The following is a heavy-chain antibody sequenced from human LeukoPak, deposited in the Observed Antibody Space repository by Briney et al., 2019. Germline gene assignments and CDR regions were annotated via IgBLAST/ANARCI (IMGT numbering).Heavy chain of an antibody. J-gene: IGHJ3*02. CDR2: ISSTGSYI. D-gene: IGHD6-19*01. V-gene: IGHV3-21*01. CDR3: ARGGIAVAVSAFDI. CDR1: GFTFSNYA. Sequence: PGGSLRLSCAASGFTFSNYAMIWVRQAPGKGLEWVSSISSTGSYIYYADSVKGRFTISRDNAKNSLYVQMNTLRAEDTAVYYCARGGIAVAVSAFDIWGQGTMVTVSS.